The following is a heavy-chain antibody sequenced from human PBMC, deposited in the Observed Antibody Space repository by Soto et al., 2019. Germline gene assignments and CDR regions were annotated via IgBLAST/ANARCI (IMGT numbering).Heavy chain of an antibody. V-gene: IGHV1-46*01. CDR3: AAPMIADYDAFDI. CDR2: INPSGGST. CDR1: GYTFTSYY. D-gene: IGHD3-22*01. J-gene: IGHJ3*02. Sequence: ASVKVSCKASGYTFTSYYMHWVRQAPGQGLEWMGIINPSGGSTSYAQKFQGRVTMTRDTSTSTVYMELSSLRSEDTAVYYCAAPMIADYDAFDIWGQGTMVTVSS.